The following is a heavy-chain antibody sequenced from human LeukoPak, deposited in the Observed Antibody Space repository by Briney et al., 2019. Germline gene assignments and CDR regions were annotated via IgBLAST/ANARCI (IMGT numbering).Heavy chain of an antibody. V-gene: IGHV3-30*04. CDR3: ARDPGYSSSWSNRDYFDY. CDR2: ISYDGSNK. D-gene: IGHD6-13*01. Sequence: GGSLRLSCAASGITFSSYAMHWVRQAPGKGLEWVAVISYDGSNKYYADSVKGRFTISRDNSKNTLYLQMNSLRAEDTAVYYCARDPGYSSSWSNRDYFDYWGQGTLVTVSS. CDR1: GITFSSYA. J-gene: IGHJ4*02.